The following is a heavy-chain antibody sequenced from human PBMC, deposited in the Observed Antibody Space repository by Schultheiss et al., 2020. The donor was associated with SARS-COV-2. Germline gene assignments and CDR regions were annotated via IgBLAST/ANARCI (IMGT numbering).Heavy chain of an antibody. D-gene: IGHD2-2*01. J-gene: IGHJ3*02. Sequence: SETLSLTCTVSGGSISSYYWSWIRQPPGKGLEWIGYIYYSGSTNYNPSLKSRVTISVDTSKNQFSLKLSSVTAADTAVYYCARQRCSSTSCYPLGADAFDIWGQGTMVTVSS. CDR1: GGSISSYY. CDR3: ARQRCSSTSCYPLGADAFDI. V-gene: IGHV4-59*08. CDR2: IYYSGST.